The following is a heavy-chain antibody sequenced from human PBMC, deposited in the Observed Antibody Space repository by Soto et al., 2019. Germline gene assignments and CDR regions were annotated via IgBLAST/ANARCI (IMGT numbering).Heavy chain of an antibody. V-gene: IGHV1-69*12. Sequence: QVQLVQSGAEVKKPGSSVKVSCMASRGTFSSYAISWVRQAPGQGIEWMGGIIPIFGTANYAQKFQGRVTITADESTSTAYMELSSLRSEDTAVYYCARDQGGRGGYATYDAFDIWGQGTMVTVSS. J-gene: IGHJ3*02. CDR2: IIPIFGTA. D-gene: IGHD5-12*01. CDR3: ARDQGGRGGYATYDAFDI. CDR1: RGTFSSYA.